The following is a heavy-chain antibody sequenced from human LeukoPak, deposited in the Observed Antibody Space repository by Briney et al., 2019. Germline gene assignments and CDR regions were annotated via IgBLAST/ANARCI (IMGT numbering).Heavy chain of an antibody. V-gene: IGHV3-23*01. D-gene: IGHD2-21*02. CDR1: GFTFSSYA. Sequence: GGSLRLSCAASGFTFSSYAMSWVRQAPGKGPEWVSAISGSGGSTYYADSVKGRFTISRDNSKNTLYLQMNSLRAEDTAVYYCAKDPHRYCGGDCYYDAFDIWGQGTMVTVSS. J-gene: IGHJ3*02. CDR3: AKDPHRYCGGDCYYDAFDI. CDR2: ISGSGGST.